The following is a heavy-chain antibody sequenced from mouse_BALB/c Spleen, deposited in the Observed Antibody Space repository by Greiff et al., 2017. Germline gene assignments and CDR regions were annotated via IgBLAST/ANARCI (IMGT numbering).Heavy chain of an antibody. J-gene: IGHJ1*01. CDR1: GYTFTDYN. Sequence: EVQLQQSGPELVKPGASVKISCKASGYTFTDYNMHWVKQSHGKSLEWIGYIYPYNGGTGYNQKFKSKATLTVDNSSSTAYMELRSLTSEDSAVYYCARDYRYDYWYFDVWGAGTTVTVSS. D-gene: IGHD2-14*01. CDR3: ARDYRYDYWYFDV. CDR2: IYPYNGGT. V-gene: IGHV1S29*02.